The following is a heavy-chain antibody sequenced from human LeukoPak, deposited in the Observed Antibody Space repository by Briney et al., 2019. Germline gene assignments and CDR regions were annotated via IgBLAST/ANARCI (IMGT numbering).Heavy chain of an antibody. CDR1: GDSTSSSSYF. D-gene: IGHD6-19*01. J-gene: IGHJ3*02. CDR3: ARGGSGWLSEDAFDI. CDR2: IYYNWSP. Sequence: SETLSLTCTVSGDSTSSSSYFWGWIRQPPGKGLEWIGSIYYNWSPYYNPSLTSRVTISLDTSKNQFSLKLSSVTAADTAVYYCARGGSGWLSEDAFDIWGQGTMVTVSS. V-gene: IGHV4-39*07.